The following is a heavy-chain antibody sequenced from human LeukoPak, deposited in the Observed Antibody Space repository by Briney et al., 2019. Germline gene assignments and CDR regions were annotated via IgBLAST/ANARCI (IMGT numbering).Heavy chain of an antibody. J-gene: IGHJ4*02. D-gene: IGHD2-15*01. CDR2: IIPLFGTA. V-gene: IGHV1-69*06. Sequence: SVKVSCKASGGTFNIYAITWVRQAPGQGLEWMGGIIPLFGTAKYAQKVQGRVSITADKSTSTAYMELSSLRSEDTAVYYCARAGHNADDAMLHLRDWGQGTLVTVSS. CDR3: ARAGHNADDAMLHLRD. CDR1: GGTFNIYA.